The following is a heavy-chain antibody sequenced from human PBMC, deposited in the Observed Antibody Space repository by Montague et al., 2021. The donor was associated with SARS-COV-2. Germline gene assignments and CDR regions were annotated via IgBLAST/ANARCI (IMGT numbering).Heavy chain of an antibody. CDR3: ARDIAVAGLFDY. V-gene: IGHV4-61*02. D-gene: IGHD6-19*01. J-gene: IGHJ4*02. CDR1: GGSISSGSYY. Sequence: TLSLTCTVSGGSISSGSYYWSWIRQPAGKGLEWIGRMSISWITNYNPSLKSRVTIAVDTSKNQLSLKLSSVTAADTAVYYCARDIAVAGLFDYWGQGTLATVA. CDR2: MSISWIT.